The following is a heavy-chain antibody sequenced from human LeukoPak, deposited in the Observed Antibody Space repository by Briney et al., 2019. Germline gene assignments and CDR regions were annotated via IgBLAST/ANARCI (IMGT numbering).Heavy chain of an antibody. D-gene: IGHD3-10*01. CDR1: GFSFSSFP. CDR3: TRQAYYNFDY. CDR2: TSYNGDNE. Sequence: GRSLRLSCAASGFSFSSFPMHWVRQAPGKGLEWVGVTSYNGDNEYYADSVKGRFTISRDNSKNTFYLQMYSLRNEDTAVYYCTRQAYYNFDYWGQGTLVTVSS. V-gene: IGHV3-30-3*01. J-gene: IGHJ4*02.